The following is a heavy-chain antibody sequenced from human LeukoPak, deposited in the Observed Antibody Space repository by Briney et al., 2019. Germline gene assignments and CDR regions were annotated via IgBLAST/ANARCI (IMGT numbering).Heavy chain of an antibody. CDR2: INHSGST. J-gene: IGHJ3*02. CDR3: ARGWNAFDI. V-gene: IGHV4-34*01. CDR1: GGSFSGYY. Sequence: PSETLSLTCAVYGGSFSGYYWSWIRQPPGKGLEWIGEINHSGSTNYHPSLKSRVTISVDTSKDQFSLKLSSVTAADTAVYYCARGWNAFDIWGQGTMVTVSS.